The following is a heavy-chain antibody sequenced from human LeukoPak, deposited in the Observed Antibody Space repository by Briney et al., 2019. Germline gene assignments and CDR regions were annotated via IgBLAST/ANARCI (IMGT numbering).Heavy chain of an antibody. V-gene: IGHV4-39*01. CDR2: IYYSGST. J-gene: IGHJ4*02. CDR1: GGSISSYY. Sequence: SETLSLTCTVSGGSISSYYWGWIRQPPGKGLEWIGSIYYSGSTYYNPSLKSRVTISVDTSKNQFSLKLSSVTAADTAVYYCARHSYQLLYFDYWGQGTLVTVSS. D-gene: IGHD2-2*01. CDR3: ARHSYQLLYFDY.